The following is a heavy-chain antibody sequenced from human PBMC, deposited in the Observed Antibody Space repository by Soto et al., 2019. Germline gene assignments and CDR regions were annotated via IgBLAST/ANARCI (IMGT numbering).Heavy chain of an antibody. CDR3: ARDADDSSGWYRIPDY. J-gene: IGHJ4*02. CDR1: GFTFSSYS. V-gene: IGHV3-48*01. D-gene: IGHD6-19*01. CDR2: ISSSSSTI. Sequence: SLRLSCAASGFTFSSYSMNWVRQAPGKGLEWVSYISSSSSTIYYADSVKGRFTISRDNAKNSLYLQMNSLRAEDTAVYYCARDADDSSGWYRIPDYWGQGTLVTVSS.